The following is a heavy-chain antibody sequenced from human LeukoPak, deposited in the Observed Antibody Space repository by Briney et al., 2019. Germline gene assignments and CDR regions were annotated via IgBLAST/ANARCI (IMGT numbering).Heavy chain of an antibody. CDR3: ARDGWGSYGDYQNNWFDP. CDR1: GFSFSSYN. J-gene: IGHJ5*02. V-gene: IGHV3-21*01. CDR2: ITSSSTYT. D-gene: IGHD4-17*01. Sequence: GGSLRLSCAASGFSFSSYNMNWVRQTPGKGLEWVSSITSSSTYTFYADSVKGRFTISRDNAKNSLYLQMNSLRAEDTAVYCCARDGWGSYGDYQNNWFDPWGQGTLVTVSS.